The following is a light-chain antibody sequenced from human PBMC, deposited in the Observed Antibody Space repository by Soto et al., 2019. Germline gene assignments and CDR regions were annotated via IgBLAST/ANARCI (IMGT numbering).Light chain of an antibody. V-gene: IGLV2-8*02. J-gene: IGLJ2*01. CDR3: SSYGGSNNVL. Sequence: QSVLTQPPSASRSPGQSVTISCTGTSSDVGGYNYVSWYQQYPGKAPTLMIYEVSKRPSGVPDRFSGSKSGNTASLTVSGLQAEDEADYYCSSYGGSNNVLFGGGTKLTVL. CDR1: SSDVGGYNY. CDR2: EVS.